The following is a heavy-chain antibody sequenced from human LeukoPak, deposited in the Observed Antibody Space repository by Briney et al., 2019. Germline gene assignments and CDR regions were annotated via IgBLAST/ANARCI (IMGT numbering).Heavy chain of an antibody. V-gene: IGHV1-18*01. CDR2: ISGYNGNT. CDR3: ARAPSGYFDY. J-gene: IGHJ4*02. CDR1: GYTFTSYG. Sequence: ASVKVSCKASGYTFTSYGISWVRQAPGQGLEWMGWISGYNGNTKYTQKLQGRVTMTTDTSTSTAYMELRSLGSDDTAVYYCARAPSGYFDYWGQGTLVTVSS. D-gene: IGHD1-26*01.